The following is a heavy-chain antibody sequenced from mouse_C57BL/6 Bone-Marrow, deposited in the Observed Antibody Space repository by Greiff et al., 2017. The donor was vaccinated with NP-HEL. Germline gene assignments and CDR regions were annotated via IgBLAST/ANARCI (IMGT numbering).Heavy chain of an antibody. J-gene: IGHJ4*01. CDR3: ARGDYGSSRFGYAMDY. D-gene: IGHD1-1*01. Sequence: QVQLKQSGAELVKPGASVKISCKASGYAFRSSWLNCVTARPGTGLECIGQIYPGAGSTKYNGKFKGKATLTADKSSSTAYMQVSSLTSEDSAVYFCARGDYGSSRFGYAMDYWGQGTSVTVSS. CDR1: GYAFRSSW. V-gene: IGHV1-80*01. CDR2: IYPGAGST.